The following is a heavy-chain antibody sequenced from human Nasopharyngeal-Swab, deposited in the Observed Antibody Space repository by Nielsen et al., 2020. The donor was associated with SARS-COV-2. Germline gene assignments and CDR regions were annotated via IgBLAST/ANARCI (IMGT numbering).Heavy chain of an antibody. Sequence: GSLRLYCAASGFTFSSYAMHWVRQAPGKGLEWVAVISYDGSNKYYADSVKGRFTISRDNSKNTLYLQMNSLRAEDTAVYYCARDLTGTGYYGMDVWGQGTTVTVSS. CDR2: ISYDGSNK. CDR3: ARDLTGTGYYGMDV. V-gene: IGHV3-30-3*01. CDR1: GFTFSSYA. D-gene: IGHD1-7*01. J-gene: IGHJ6*02.